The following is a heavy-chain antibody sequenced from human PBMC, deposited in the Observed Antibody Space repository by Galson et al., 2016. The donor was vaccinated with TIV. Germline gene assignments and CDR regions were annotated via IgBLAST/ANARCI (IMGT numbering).Heavy chain of an antibody. CDR3: TRDLGRLRDY. CDR1: GYTFTNYY. D-gene: IGHD1-26*01. Sequence: SVKVSCKASGYTFTNYYFHWVRQAPGHGLEWMGVIDPSGGGTTYAQKFQARVTMTRDTSATTVYMDLSSLKSGDTAVYYCTRDLGRLRDYWGQGTLVTVSS. V-gene: IGHV1-46*01. CDR2: IDPSGGGT. J-gene: IGHJ4*02.